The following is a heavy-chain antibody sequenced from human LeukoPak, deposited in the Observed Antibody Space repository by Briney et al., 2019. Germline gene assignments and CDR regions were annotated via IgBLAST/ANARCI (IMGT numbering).Heavy chain of an antibody. CDR2: INHTGST. Sequence: SETLSLTCTVQGGSLSGAYWTWIRQPPGKGLEWIGEINHTGSTNYNSSFKSRVTMSADTPKNQFSLNLTSVTAADTALYYCARGPVRLARPYDYWGQGTLVTVSS. CDR3: ARGPVRLARPYDY. J-gene: IGHJ4*02. D-gene: IGHD3-9*01. V-gene: IGHV4-34*01. CDR1: GGSLSGAY.